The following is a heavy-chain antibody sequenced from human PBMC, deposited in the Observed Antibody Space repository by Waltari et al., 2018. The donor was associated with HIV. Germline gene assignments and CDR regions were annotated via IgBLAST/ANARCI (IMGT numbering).Heavy chain of an antibody. CDR2: IYPGDSDT. D-gene: IGHD4-17*01. CDR1: GYIFTKQW. CDR3: ARFSRDDYGGNFHFFDS. Sequence: EVQLVQAGAEVKKPGESLKISCKGSGYIFTKQWIAWVRQMPGRSLDWMGIIYPGDSDTRYSPSFQGQVTISADKSNNIAYLQWNSLKASDTAIYYCARFSRDDYGGNFHFFDSWGQGTLVSVSS. J-gene: IGHJ4*02. V-gene: IGHV5-51*03.